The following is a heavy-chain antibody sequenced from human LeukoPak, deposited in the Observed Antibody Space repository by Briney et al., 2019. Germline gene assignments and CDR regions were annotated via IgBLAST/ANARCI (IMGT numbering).Heavy chain of an antibody. J-gene: IGHJ4*02. CDR3: ARAFVDTAMVFPYFDY. V-gene: IGHV3-11*01. Sequence: GGSLRLSCAASGFTFSDYYMSWIRQAPGKGLEWVSYISSSGSTIYYADSVKGRFTISRDNAKNSLYLQMNSLRAEDTAVYYCARAFVDTAMVFPYFDYWGQGTLVTVSS. D-gene: IGHD5-18*01. CDR2: ISSSGSTI. CDR1: GFTFSDYY.